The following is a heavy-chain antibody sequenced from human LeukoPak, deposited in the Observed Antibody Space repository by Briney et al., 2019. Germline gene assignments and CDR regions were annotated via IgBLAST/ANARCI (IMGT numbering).Heavy chain of an antibody. CDR2: IYYSGST. D-gene: IGHD2-2*03. CDR3: ARHSFGYCSSTSCYMPDY. CDR1: GGSISSSSYY. Sequence: SETLSLTCIVSGGSISSSSYYWGGIRQPPGKGLEWIGSIYYSGSTYYNPSLKSRVTISVDTSKNQFSLKLSSVTAADTAVYYCARHSFGYCSSTSCYMPDYWGQGTLVTVSS. V-gene: IGHV4-39*01. J-gene: IGHJ4*02.